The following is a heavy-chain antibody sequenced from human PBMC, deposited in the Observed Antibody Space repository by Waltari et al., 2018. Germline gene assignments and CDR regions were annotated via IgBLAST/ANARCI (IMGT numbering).Heavy chain of an antibody. V-gene: IGHV3-15*01. Sequence: EVQLVESGGGLVKPGGSLRLSCAASGFTVSHAWMSWVRQAPGQGLEWVGRIKSNTDGGTINYGAPVKDRFTISRDDSTNMLYLQMNSLKTEDTAMYYCATTYCGADCSSVLLHYWGQGTLVTVSS. D-gene: IGHD2-21*01. CDR1: GFTVSHAW. J-gene: IGHJ4*02. CDR2: IKSNTDGGTI. CDR3: ATTYCGADCSSVLLHY.